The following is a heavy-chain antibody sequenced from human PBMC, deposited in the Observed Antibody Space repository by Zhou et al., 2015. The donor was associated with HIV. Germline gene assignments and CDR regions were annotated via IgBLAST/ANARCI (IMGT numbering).Heavy chain of an antibody. CDR1: GGTFSSYA. Sequence: QVQLVQSGAEVKKPGSSVKVSCKASGGTFSSYAISWVRQAPGQGLEWMGGIIPIFGTANYAQKFQGRVTITADESTSTAYMELSSLRSEDTAVYYCARVRLGYCSSTSCRGSFDLWAVAPWSLSPQ. D-gene: IGHD2-2*01. J-gene: IGHJ2*01. V-gene: IGHV1-69*12. CDR3: ARVRLGYCSSTSCRGSFDL. CDR2: IIPIFGTA.